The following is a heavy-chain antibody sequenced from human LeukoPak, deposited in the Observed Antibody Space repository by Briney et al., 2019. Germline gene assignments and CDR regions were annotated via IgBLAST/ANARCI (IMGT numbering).Heavy chain of an antibody. D-gene: IGHD3-22*01. CDR3: ARDRVVTTNYYNMDV. CDR1: GYDFAGYH. CDR2: INPNSGGS. J-gene: IGHJ6*02. Sequence: ASVKVSCKASGYDFAGYHIHWVRQAPGQGREWMGWINPNSGGSNYAQKFQGRVTMTRDTSISTAYMELSRLRSDDTAVYYCARDRVVTTNYYNMDVWGQGTTVTVSS. V-gene: IGHV1-2*02.